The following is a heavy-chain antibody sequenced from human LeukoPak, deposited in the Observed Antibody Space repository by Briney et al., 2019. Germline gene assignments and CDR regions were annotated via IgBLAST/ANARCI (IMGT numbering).Heavy chain of an antibody. V-gene: IGHV4-59*01. CDR3: ARGTKTGYTGYDWNY. D-gene: IGHD5-12*01. CDR2: VYDIGST. Sequence: SSETLSHNCTVSCGSIRRYYWSWLRPPPGKGLAWIGYVYDIGSTSYNPSLKSRVTISVDTSSNQFSLMLTSVTAADTAVYYCARGTKTGYTGYDWNYWGQGSLVSVSS. CDR1: CGSIRRYY. J-gene: IGHJ4*02.